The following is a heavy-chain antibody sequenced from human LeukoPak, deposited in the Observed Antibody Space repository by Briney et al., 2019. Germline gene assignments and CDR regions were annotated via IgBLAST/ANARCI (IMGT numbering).Heavy chain of an antibody. V-gene: IGHV3-7*01. Sequence: GGSLRLSCAASGFTFSNYWMSWVRRAPGKGLEWVANIKQDGSETYYVDSVRGRFTISRDNAKNSLYLQMNSLRAEDTAVYYCASLGYCSSTSCYGLDYWGQGTLVTVSS. J-gene: IGHJ4*02. CDR2: IKQDGSET. CDR1: GFTFSNYW. CDR3: ASLGYCSSTSCYGLDY. D-gene: IGHD2-2*01.